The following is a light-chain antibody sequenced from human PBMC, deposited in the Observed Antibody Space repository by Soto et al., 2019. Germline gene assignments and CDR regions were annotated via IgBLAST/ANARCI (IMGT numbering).Light chain of an antibody. CDR2: EVS. CDR3: SSYAGSNNPYV. V-gene: IGLV2-8*01. J-gene: IGLJ1*01. CDR1: SSDVGGYNY. Sequence: QSVLTQPPSASGSPGQSVTISCTGTSSDVGGYNYVSWYQQHPGKVPKVMIYEVSKRPSGVPDRFSGSKSGNTASLTVSGLQAEDEDDYYCSSYAGSNNPYVFGTGTKLTVL.